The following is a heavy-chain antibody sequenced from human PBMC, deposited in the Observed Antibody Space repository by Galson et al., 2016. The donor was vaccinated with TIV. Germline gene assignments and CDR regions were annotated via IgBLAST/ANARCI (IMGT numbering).Heavy chain of an antibody. CDR1: RFTFSQHW. CDR2: INLDGTNN. CDR3: ARDSEYSAYDPFH. J-gene: IGHJ4*02. Sequence: SLRLSCAASRFTFSQHWMSWVRQAPGKGLEWVANINLDGTNNYYGDSVKGRVTISRDSSKNTVYLQMNSLRHEDTAVYYCARDSEYSAYDPFHWGQGTLVTVSS. V-gene: IGHV3-7*01. D-gene: IGHD5-12*01.